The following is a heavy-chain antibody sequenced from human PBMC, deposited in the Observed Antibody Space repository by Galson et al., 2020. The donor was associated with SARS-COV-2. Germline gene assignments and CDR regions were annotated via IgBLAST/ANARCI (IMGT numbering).Heavy chain of an antibody. D-gene: IGHD3-10*01. Sequence: GGSLRLSCAASEFTFSTYWMSWVRQVPGKGLEWVANIKEDGSEEYYVDSVKGRFTISRDNAKNSLYLQMNSLRGEDTAVYYCARERELRRHYFDYWGQGTRVTVSS. CDR1: EFTFSTYW. J-gene: IGHJ4*02. CDR2: IKEDGSEE. CDR3: ARERELRRHYFDY. V-gene: IGHV3-7*04.